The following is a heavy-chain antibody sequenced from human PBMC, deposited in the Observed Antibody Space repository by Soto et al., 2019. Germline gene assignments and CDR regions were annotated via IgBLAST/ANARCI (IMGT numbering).Heavy chain of an antibody. CDR2: IKSKTDGGTT. V-gene: IGHV3-15*01. CDR1: GFTFSNAW. CDR3: TTEPINCSGGSCFPSHRHYYYYYGMGV. Sequence: PGGSLRLSCAASGFTFSNAWMSWVRQAPGKGLEWVGRIKSKTDGGTTDYAAPVKGRFTISRDDSKNTLYLQMNSLKTEDTAVYYCTTEPINCSGGSCFPSHRHYYYYYGMGVWGQGTTVTVSS. J-gene: IGHJ6*02. D-gene: IGHD2-15*01.